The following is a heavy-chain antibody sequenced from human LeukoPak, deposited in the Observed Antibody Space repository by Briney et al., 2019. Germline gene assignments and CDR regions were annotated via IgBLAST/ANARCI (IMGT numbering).Heavy chain of an antibody. CDR1: GFTFSSYG. V-gene: IGHV3-30*02. D-gene: IGHD3-10*01. Sequence: PGGSLRLSCAASGFTFSSYGMHWVRQAPGKGLEWVAFIRYDGSNKYYADSVKGRFTISRDNSKNTLYLQMNSLRPEDTALYYCAKEGDYYGSGSHRGAFDMWGQGTMVTVSS. CDR3: AKEGDYYGSGSHRGAFDM. CDR2: IRYDGSNK. J-gene: IGHJ3*02.